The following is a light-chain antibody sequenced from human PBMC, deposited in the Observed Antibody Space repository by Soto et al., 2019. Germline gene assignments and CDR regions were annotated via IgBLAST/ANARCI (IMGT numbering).Light chain of an antibody. CDR2: DDS. CDR1: NIGSKS. Sequence: SSELTQPPSVSVAPGQTARIPCGGNNIGSKSVHWYQQKPGQAPVLVFYDDSDRPSGIPERFSGSNSGNTATLTISRVEVGDEADYYCQVWDSSTAAVVFGGGTKLTVL. CDR3: QVWDSSTAAVV. V-gene: IGLV3-21*02. J-gene: IGLJ3*02.